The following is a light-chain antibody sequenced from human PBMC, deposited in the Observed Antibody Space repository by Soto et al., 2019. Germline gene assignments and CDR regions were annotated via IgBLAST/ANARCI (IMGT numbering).Light chain of an antibody. J-gene: IGKJ2*01. Sequence: EIVLTQSPGTLSLSPGERATLSCRASQSVSSSCLAWYQQKPGQAPRLLIYGASSRATGIPDRFSGSGSGTDFTLTISRLEPEDFAVYYCQQYGRSPPMYTFGQGTKLEIK. CDR2: GAS. CDR3: QQYGRSPPMYT. CDR1: QSVSSSC. V-gene: IGKV3-20*01.